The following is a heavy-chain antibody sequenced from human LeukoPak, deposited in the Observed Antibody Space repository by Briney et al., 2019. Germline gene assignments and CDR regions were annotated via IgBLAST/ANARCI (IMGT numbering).Heavy chain of an antibody. CDR3: ARGAPGSYCSGGSCPYFDY. CDR1: GYTFTSYD. D-gene: IGHD2-15*01. Sequence: GASVKVSCKASGYTFTSYDINWVRQATGQGLEWMGWVNPNSGHTGYAQKFQGRVTMTRNTSISTAYMDLSSLRSEDTAVYYCARGAPGSYCSGGSCPYFDYWSQGTLVSVSS. V-gene: IGHV1-8*01. J-gene: IGHJ4*02. CDR2: VNPNSGHT.